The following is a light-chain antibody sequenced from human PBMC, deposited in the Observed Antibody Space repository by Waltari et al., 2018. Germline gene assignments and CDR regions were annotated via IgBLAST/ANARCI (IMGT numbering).Light chain of an antibody. CDR1: QGISSY. J-gene: IGKJ3*01. CDR3: HQGNSYPRT. CDR2: YAN. V-gene: IGKV1-39*01. Sequence: DIQMYQSPSSLSASVGDRVTITCRASQGISSYLNWYQQKPGKAPTLLIYYANSLASGVPSRFSGSGSGTEFTLTISSLQPEDFATYYCHQGNSYPRTFGPGTKLDIK.